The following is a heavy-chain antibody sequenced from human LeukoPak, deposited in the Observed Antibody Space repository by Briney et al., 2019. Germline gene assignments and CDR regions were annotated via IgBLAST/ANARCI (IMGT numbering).Heavy chain of an antibody. Sequence: SETRSLTCTVSGGSISSYYWSWIRQPPGKGLEWIGYIYYSGSTNYNPSLKSRVTISVDTSKNQFSLKLSSVTAADTAVYYCARSGGTYYDFWSGLMDVWGKGTTVTVSS. CDR2: IYYSGST. CDR3: ARSGGTYYDFWSGLMDV. D-gene: IGHD3-3*01. V-gene: IGHV4-59*01. CDR1: GGSISSYY. J-gene: IGHJ6*04.